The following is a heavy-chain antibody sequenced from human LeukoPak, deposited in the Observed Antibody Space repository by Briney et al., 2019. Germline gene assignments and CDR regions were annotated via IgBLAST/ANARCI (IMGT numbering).Heavy chain of an antibody. D-gene: IGHD6-19*01. V-gene: IGHV3-23*01. J-gene: IGHJ4*02. CDR1: EFTFSSHA. CDR3: AKGKYSSGGAPDY. Sequence: PGGSLRLSCVASEFTFSSHAMNWVRQAPGKGLEWVSSISGGGESTYYADSVKGRFTVSRDNSKNTLYLQINSLRGEDTAVYYCAKGKYSSGGAPDYWGQGTLSPSPQ. CDR2: ISGGGEST.